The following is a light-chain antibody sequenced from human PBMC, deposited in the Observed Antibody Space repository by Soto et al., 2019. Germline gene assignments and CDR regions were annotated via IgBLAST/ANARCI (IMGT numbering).Light chain of an antibody. CDR3: STWDDSLNGWV. Sequence: QSVLTQPLSASASPGQRVTISCSGGSSNIGSNTVAWYQHLPGTAPPRLIFTAGQRPSGVPGRFSGSKSGTSASLAISGLQSEDEADYFCSTWDDSLNGWVFGGGTKLTVL. V-gene: IGLV1-44*01. CDR2: TAG. J-gene: IGLJ3*02. CDR1: SSNIGSNT.